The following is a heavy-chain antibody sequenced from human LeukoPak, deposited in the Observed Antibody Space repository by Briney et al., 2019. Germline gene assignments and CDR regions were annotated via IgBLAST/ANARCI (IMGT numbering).Heavy chain of an antibody. CDR2: IYYSGST. CDR3: ARVERYYYDSSGSPAHYYYYGMDV. V-gene: IGHV4-59*08. D-gene: IGHD3-22*01. Sequence: SDTLSLTCTVSGGSISSYYWSWIRQPPGKGLEWIGYIYYSGSTNYDPSLKSRVTISVDTSKNQFSLKLSSVTAADTAVYYCARVERYYYDSSGSPAHYYYYGMDVWGQGTTVTVSS. J-gene: IGHJ6*02. CDR1: GGSISSYY.